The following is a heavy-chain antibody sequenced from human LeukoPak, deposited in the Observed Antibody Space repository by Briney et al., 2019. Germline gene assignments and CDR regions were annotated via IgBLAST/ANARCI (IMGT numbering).Heavy chain of an antibody. CDR2: INPSGGST. CDR3: ARSRHVFIWIGESMGLDY. J-gene: IGHJ4*02. Sequence: ASVKVSCKASGYTFTRYYMHWVRQAPGQGLEWMGIINPSGGSTSYAQKFQGRVTMTRDTSISTAYMELSRLTSDDTAVYYCARSRHVFIWIGESMGLDYWGQGTQVTVSS. D-gene: IGHD3-10*01. CDR1: GYTFTRYY. V-gene: IGHV1-46*01.